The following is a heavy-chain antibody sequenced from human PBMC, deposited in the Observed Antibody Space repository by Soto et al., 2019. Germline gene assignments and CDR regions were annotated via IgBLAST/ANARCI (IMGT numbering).Heavy chain of an antibody. CDR3: ARIVVVTVYYYYYGMDV. Sequence: QLQLQESGPGLVKPSETLSLTCTVSGGSISSSSYYWGWIRQPPGKGLEWIGSIYYSGSTYYNQSRKSRVTISVDTSKNQFSLKLSSVTAADTAVYYCARIVVVTVYYYYYGMDVWGQGTTVTVSS. CDR2: IYYSGST. V-gene: IGHV4-39*01. CDR1: GGSISSSSYY. D-gene: IGHD2-21*02. J-gene: IGHJ6*02.